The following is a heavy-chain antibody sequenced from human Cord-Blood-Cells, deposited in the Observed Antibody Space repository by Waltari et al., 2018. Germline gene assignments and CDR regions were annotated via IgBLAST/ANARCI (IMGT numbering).Heavy chain of an antibody. Sequence: QVQLQESGPGLVKPSETLSLPCTVSGYPISSGYYWGWIRQPPGKGLEWIGSIYHSGSTYYNPSLKSRVTISVDTSKNQFSLKLSSVTTADTAVYYCARGGGHSGYDYDYWGQGTLVTVSS. V-gene: IGHV4-38-2*02. CDR3: ARGGGHSGYDYDY. J-gene: IGHJ4*02. CDR2: IYHSGST. CDR1: GYPISSGYY. D-gene: IGHD5-12*01.